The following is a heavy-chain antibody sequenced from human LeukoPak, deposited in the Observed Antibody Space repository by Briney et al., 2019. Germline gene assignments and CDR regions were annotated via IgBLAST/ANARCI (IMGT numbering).Heavy chain of an antibody. CDR2: IIPIFGTA. CDR1: GGTFSSYA. CDR3: ARDIAAPGLFFDY. D-gene: IGHD6-13*01. V-gene: IGHV1-69*05. J-gene: IGHJ4*02. Sequence: GASVKVSCKASGGTFSSYAISWVRQAPGQGLEWMGRIIPIFGTANYAQKLQGRVTITTDESTSTAYMELSSLRSEDTAVYYCARDIAAPGLFFDYWGQGTLVTVSS.